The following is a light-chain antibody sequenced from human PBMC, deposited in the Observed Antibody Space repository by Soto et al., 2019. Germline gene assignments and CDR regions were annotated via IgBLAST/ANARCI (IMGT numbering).Light chain of an antibody. V-gene: IGLV2-23*02. CDR3: CSYAGRSAWV. Sequence: QSALTQPASVSGSAGQSITISCTGTSSDIGTYNFVSWYQQHPGKAPKLMIYEVIKRTSGVSYRFSGSKSGNTASLTISGLQAEDEANYYCCSYAGRSAWVFGGGTKLTVL. J-gene: IGLJ3*02. CDR2: EVI. CDR1: SSDIGTYNF.